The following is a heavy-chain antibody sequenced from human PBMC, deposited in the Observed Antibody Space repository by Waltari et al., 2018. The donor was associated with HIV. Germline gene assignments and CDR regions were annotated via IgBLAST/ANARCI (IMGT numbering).Heavy chain of an antibody. CDR2: ISGSGGST. CDR3: VRDRRGPWDWNYSFLS. J-gene: IGHJ4*02. D-gene: IGHD1-7*01. CDR1: GFTFSDYA. V-gene: IGHV3-23*01. Sequence: EVQLLESGGGLVQPGGSLKLSCAAAGFTFSDYAMGWVRQVPGKGLEWFSIISGSGGSTFYPHSVKGRFIISRDNFKNTLYLQMNRLRIEDTAVYFCVRDRRGPWDWNYSFLSWGQGNLVTVSS.